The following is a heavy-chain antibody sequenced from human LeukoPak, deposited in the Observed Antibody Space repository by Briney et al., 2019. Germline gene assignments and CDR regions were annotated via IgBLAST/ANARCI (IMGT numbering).Heavy chain of an antibody. D-gene: IGHD3-9*01. CDR2: IKQDGSEK. Sequence: GGSLRLSCAASGFTFSNYWMNWVCQAPGKGLEWVANIKQDGSEKYYVDSVKGRFTISRDNAKNSLYLQMNSLRVEDTAVYYCARVFSAVTGSPFDYWGQGTLVTVSS. CDR3: ARVFSAVTGSPFDY. CDR1: GFTFSNYW. J-gene: IGHJ4*02. V-gene: IGHV3-7*03.